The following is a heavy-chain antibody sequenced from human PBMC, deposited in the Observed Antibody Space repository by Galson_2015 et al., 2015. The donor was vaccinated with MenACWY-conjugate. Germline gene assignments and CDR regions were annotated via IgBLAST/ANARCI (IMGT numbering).Heavy chain of an antibody. V-gene: IGHV1-24*01. CDR1: GSRLFAIV. Sequence: SCKVPGSRLFAIVIHWVRQTPATGFAWMGGVNPEDGKTISAREFQGRVTMTEDSSTGTHYMQLGSLRSEDTAVYYCATVRAEYCHSGTCDGLDAWGQGASVTVSS. D-gene: IGHD2/OR15-2a*01. J-gene: IGHJ6*02. CDR2: VNPEDGKT. CDR3: ATVRAEYCHSGTCDGLDA.